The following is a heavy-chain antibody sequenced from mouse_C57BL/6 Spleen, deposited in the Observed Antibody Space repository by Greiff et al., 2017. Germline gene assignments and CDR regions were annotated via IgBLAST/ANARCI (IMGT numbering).Heavy chain of an antibody. Sequence: EVQLQQSGPELVKPGASVKISCKASGYSFTDYNMNWVKQSNGKSLEWIGVINPNYGTTSYNQKFKGKATLTVDQSSSTAYMQLNSLTSEDSAVDYCARGAYGSSSHYFDYWGQGTTLTVSS. CDR1: GYSFTDYN. CDR3: ARGAYGSSSHYFDY. V-gene: IGHV1-39*01. CDR2: INPNYGTT. J-gene: IGHJ2*01. D-gene: IGHD1-1*01.